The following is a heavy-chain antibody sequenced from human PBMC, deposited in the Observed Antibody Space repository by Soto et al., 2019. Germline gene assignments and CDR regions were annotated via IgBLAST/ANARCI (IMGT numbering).Heavy chain of an antibody. D-gene: IGHD6-13*01. CDR1: GGTFRTYA. J-gene: IGHJ4*02. CDR2: IIPSTGST. CDR3: ARGGSSSDY. V-gene: IGHV1-69*12. Sequence: QVQLVQSGAEVKKPGSSVKVSCKAFGGTFRTYAVSWVRQAPGQGLEWVGGIIPSTGSTNHAQKFQGRVTITADEYTRTVYMELTSLRSDDTSVYYCARGGSSSDYWGQGTLVTVSS.